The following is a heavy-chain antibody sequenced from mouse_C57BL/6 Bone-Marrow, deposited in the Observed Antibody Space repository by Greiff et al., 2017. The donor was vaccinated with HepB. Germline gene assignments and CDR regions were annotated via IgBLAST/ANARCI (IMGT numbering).Heavy chain of an antibody. CDR3: ARHVLLSYYYAMDY. J-gene: IGHJ4*01. Sequence: EVKLQESGGGLVQPGGSLKLSCAASGFTFSDYYMYWVRQTPEKRLEWVAYISNGGGSTYYPDTVKGRFTISRDNAKNTLYLQMSRLKSEDTAMYYCARHVLLSYYYAMDYWGQGTSVTVSS. CDR2: ISNGGGST. V-gene: IGHV5-12*01. CDR1: GFTFSDYY. D-gene: IGHD1-1*02.